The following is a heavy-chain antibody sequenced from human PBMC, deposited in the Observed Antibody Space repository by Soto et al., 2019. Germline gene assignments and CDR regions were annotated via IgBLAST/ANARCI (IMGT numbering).Heavy chain of an antibody. D-gene: IGHD5-12*01. CDR3: AKPIGWDKVATISGWYFDL. CDR1: GFTFSSYA. J-gene: IGHJ2*01. CDR2: ISGSGGST. V-gene: IGHV3-23*01. Sequence: EVQLLESGGGLVQPGGSLRLSCAASGFTFSSYAMSWVRQAPGKGLEWVSAISGSGGSTYYADSVKGRFTISRDNSKNTLYLQMNSLRAEDTAVYYCAKPIGWDKVATISGWYFDLWGRGTLVTVSS.